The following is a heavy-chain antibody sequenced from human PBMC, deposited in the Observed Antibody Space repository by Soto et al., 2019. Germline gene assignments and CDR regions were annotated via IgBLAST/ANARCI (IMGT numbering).Heavy chain of an antibody. Sequence: AASVKVYCKTSGLTFPSSGISWVRQAPGQGLEWMGWISAYNGHTSYARSVQGRVTMTTDTSTSTAYMELRSLRSDDTAVYYCAIDGVSGYHPGSGVYWGHGPLVTVSS. V-gene: IGHV1-18*01. D-gene: IGHD3-22*01. CDR2: ISAYNGHT. CDR1: GLTFPSSG. CDR3: AIDGVSGYHPGSGVY. J-gene: IGHJ4*01.